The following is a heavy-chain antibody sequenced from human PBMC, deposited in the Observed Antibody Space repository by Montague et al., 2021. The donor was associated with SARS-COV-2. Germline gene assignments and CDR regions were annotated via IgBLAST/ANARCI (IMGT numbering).Heavy chain of an antibody. D-gene: IGHD3-9*01. CDR3: ARVKTPRYYDILTGYSKYYGMDV. J-gene: IGHJ6*02. CDR1: GGSISSSGHY. Sequence: SETLSLTCTVTGGSISSSGHYWGWIRQPPGKGLEWIGTIYNSGTTYYNPSLKSRVTISVDTSKNQFSLKLSSVTAADTAVYYCARVKTPRYYDILTGYSKYYGMDVWGQGTTVTVSS. CDR2: IYNSGTT. V-gene: IGHV4-39*07.